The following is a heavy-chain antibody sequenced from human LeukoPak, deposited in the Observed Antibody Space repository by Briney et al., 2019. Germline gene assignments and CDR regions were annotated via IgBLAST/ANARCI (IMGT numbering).Heavy chain of an antibody. CDR3: ARGGAVHDRFDP. CDR1: GGSISSYY. V-gene: IGHV4-59*01. J-gene: IGHJ5*02. CDR2: IYYSGST. D-gene: IGHD6-19*01. Sequence: PSETLSLTCTVSGGSISSYYWSWIRQPPGKGLEWIGYIYYSGSTSYNPSLKSRVTISVDTSKNQFSLKLSSVTAADTAVYYCARGGAVHDRFDPWGQGTLVTVSS.